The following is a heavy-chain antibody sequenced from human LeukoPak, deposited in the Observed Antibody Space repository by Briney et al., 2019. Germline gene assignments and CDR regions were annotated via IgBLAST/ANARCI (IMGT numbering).Heavy chain of an antibody. CDR2: IGTVGHT. Sequence: GGSLRLSCSASGFTFSNNDMHWVRQEKGKGLEWVSSIGTVGHTYYAPSVKGRFTISRENEKNSLYLQMNSLGAGDTAIYYCTRGGLEAPCDVWGQGTMVAVSS. J-gene: IGHJ3*01. CDR3: TRGGLEAPCDV. D-gene: IGHD5-24*01. V-gene: IGHV3-13*01. CDR1: GFTFSNND.